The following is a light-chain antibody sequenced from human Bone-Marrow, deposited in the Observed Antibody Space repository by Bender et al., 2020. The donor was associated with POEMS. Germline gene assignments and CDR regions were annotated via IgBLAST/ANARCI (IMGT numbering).Light chain of an antibody. V-gene: IGLV2-11*01. CDR1: RSDVGGYNY. Sequence: QSALTQPRSVSGSPGQSVTISCTGTRSDVGGYNYVSWYQQRPGKAPKLMIYDVSKRPSGVPARFSGSKSGTSASLAISDIQSEDEGDYYCSSWDDSLSGWVFGGGTKLTVL. J-gene: IGLJ3*02. CDR2: DVS. CDR3: SSWDDSLSGWV.